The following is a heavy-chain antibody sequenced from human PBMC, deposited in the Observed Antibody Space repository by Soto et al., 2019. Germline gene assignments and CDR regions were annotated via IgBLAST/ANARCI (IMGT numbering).Heavy chain of an antibody. CDR3: ARTDCSSTSCYNYYYYGMDV. J-gene: IGHJ6*02. CDR1: GYTFSNYA. V-gene: IGHV1-3*01. Sequence: ASVKVSCKASGYTFSNYAMHWVRQAPGQRLEWMGWINAGNGNTKYSQKFQGRVTITRDTSASTAYMELSSLRSEDTAVYYCARTDCSSTSCYNYYYYGMDVWGQGTTVTVSS. CDR2: INAGNGNT. D-gene: IGHD2-2*01.